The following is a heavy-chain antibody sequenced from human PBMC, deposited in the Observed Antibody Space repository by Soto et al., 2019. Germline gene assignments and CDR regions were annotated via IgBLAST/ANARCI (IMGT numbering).Heavy chain of an antibody. D-gene: IGHD3-3*01. CDR2: ISYDGSDE. CDR3: AKVLPDDFCSGSRLVGMDV. J-gene: IGHJ6*02. V-gene: IGHV3-30*18. Sequence: LRPSWAASGSAFRTYGMHWVRQAPRKALEWVALISYDGSDEYYADSVKGRFTISRDNSKNTLYLQMNSLRAADTAVYYSAKVLPDDFCSGSRLVGMDVWGQGTTVTVSS. CDR1: GSAFRTYG.